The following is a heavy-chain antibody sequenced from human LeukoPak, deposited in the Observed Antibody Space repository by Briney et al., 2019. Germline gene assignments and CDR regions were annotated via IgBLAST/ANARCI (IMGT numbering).Heavy chain of an antibody. J-gene: IGHJ4*02. Sequence: TGGSLRLSCAASGFTFDTYGMHWVRQAPGKGLEWVAVNSYDGSNKYYADSVKGRFTISRDNSKNTLYLQVNSLRAEDTAVYSCARDRNTVTTSSYFDYWGQGTLVTVSS. D-gene: IGHD4-17*01. CDR2: NSYDGSNK. CDR1: GFTFDTYG. V-gene: IGHV3-30*03. CDR3: ARDRNTVTTSSYFDY.